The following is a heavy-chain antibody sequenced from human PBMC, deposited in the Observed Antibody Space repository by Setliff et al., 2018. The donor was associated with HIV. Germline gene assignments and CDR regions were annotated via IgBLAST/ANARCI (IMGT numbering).Heavy chain of an antibody. CDR3: ARDYKGSSYGINGFDS. J-gene: IGHJ4*02. D-gene: IGHD6-6*01. CDR2: IYYSGST. Sequence: SETLSLTCTVSGGSISSYYWSWIRQPPGKGLEWIGYIYYSGSTNYNPSLKSRVTISVDTSKNQFSLKLSSVTAADTAVYYCARDYKGSSYGINGFDSWGQGTQVTVSS. CDR1: GGSISSYY. V-gene: IGHV4-59*12.